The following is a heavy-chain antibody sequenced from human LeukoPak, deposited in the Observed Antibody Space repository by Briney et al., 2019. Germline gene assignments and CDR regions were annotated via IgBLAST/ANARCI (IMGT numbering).Heavy chain of an antibody. CDR3: TTDPTGYRDTPTDAFDI. J-gene: IGHJ3*02. CDR1: GFTFSNAW. V-gene: IGHV3-15*01. D-gene: IGHD3-9*01. Sequence: KAGGSLRLSCAASGFTFSNAWMSWVRQAPGKGLEWVGRIKSKTDGGTTDYAAPVKGRCTISRDDSKNTLYLQMNSLKTEDTAVYYCTTDPTGYRDTPTDAFDIWGQGTMVTVSS. CDR2: IKSKTDGGTT.